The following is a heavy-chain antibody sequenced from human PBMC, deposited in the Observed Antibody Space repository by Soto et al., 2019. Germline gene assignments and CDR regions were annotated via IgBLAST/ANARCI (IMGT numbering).Heavy chain of an antibody. Sequence: SETLSLTCTVSGGSISSGPYSWGWIRQPPGKGLEWIGTFYYSGSTYYNPSLESRVTISVDTSKNQFSLKVSSVTAADTAVYYCARPGGSGWFYFDSWGKGSQVTVSS. D-gene: IGHD6-13*01. CDR3: ARPGGSGWFYFDS. CDR2: FYYSGST. J-gene: IGHJ4*02. CDR1: GGSISSGPYS. V-gene: IGHV4-39*01.